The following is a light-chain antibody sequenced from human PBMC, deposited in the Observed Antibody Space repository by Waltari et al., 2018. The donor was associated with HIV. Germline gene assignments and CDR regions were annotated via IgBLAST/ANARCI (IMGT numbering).Light chain of an antibody. J-gene: IGLJ3*02. Sequence: QSVLTQPASVSGSPGQSVTISCTGTSNAFGFDHYVSWYQQHPGKAPTLLIYEVNSRPSGVSDRFAGAESGNTASLTISGLQNEDEANYFGTSYTTGDTLLFGGGTKLTVL. CDR1: SNAFGFDHY. CDR2: EVN. CDR3: TSYTTGDTLL. V-gene: IGLV2-14*03.